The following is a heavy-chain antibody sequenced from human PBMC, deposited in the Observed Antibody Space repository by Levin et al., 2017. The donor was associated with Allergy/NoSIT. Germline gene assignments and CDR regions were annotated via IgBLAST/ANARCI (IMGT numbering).Heavy chain of an antibody. V-gene: IGHV3-33*01. D-gene: IGHD5-24*01. CDR1: GFTFSSYG. CDR2: IWYDGSNK. CDR3: ARDDGYALIDY. Sequence: PGESLKISCAASGFTFSSYGMHWVRQAPGKGLEWVAVIWYDGSNKYYADSVKGRFTISRDNSKNTLYLQMNSLRAEDTAVYYCARDDGYALIDYWGQGTLVTVSS. J-gene: IGHJ4*02.